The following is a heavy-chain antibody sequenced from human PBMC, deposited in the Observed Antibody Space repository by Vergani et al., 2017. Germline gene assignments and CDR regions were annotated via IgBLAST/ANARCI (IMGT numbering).Heavy chain of an antibody. CDR3: ARNSGYYPHYYYYGMDV. CDR1: GFSLSTSGMC. CDR2: IDWDDDK. J-gene: IGHJ6*02. D-gene: IGHD3-22*01. V-gene: IGHV2-70*01. Sequence: QVTLRESGPALVKPTQTLTLTCTFSGFSLSTSGMCVSWIRQPPGKALEWLALIDWDDDKYYSTSLKTRLTISKDTSKNQVVLTMTNMDPVDTATYYCARNSGYYPHYYYYGMDVWGQGTTVTVSS.